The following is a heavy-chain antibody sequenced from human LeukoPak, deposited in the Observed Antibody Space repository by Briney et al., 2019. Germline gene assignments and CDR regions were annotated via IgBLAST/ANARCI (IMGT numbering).Heavy chain of an antibody. Sequence: GSLRLSCAASGFTFSNVWMSWVRQAPGKGLEWVGEINHSGSASYNPSLKSRVTISVDTSKIQFSLKLSSVTATDTAVYYCARMRDNWNVCVFDIWGQGTMVTVSS. D-gene: IGHD1-1*01. CDR1: GFTFSNVW. J-gene: IGHJ3*02. V-gene: IGHV4-34*01. CDR2: INHSGSA. CDR3: ARMRDNWNVCVFDI.